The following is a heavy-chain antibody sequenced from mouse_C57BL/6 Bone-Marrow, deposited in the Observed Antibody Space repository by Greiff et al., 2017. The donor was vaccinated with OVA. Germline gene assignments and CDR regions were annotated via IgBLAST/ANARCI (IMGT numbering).Heavy chain of an antibody. J-gene: IGHJ3*01. CDR1: GFSFNTYA. V-gene: IGHV10-1*01. CDR2: IRSKSNNYAT. D-gene: IGHD2-2*01. CDR3: VRQGYDGTFFAY. Sequence: EVKLMESGGGLVQPKGSLKLSCAASGFSFNTYAMNWVRQAPGKGLEWVARIRSKSNNYATYYADSVKDRFTISRDDSESMLYLQMNNLKTEDTAMYYCVRQGYDGTFFAYWGQGTLVTVSA.